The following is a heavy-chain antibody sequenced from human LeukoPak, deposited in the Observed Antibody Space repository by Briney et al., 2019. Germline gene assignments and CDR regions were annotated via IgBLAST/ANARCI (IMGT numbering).Heavy chain of an antibody. D-gene: IGHD3-22*01. CDR2: IWYDGSNK. CDR3: AREPSNYYDSSGYFDY. Sequence: GGSLRLSCAASGFTFSSYGMHWVRQAPGRGLEWVAVIWYDGSNKYYADSVKGRFTISRDNSKYTLYLQMNSLRAEDTAVYYCAREPSNYYDSSGYFDYWGQGTLVTVSS. J-gene: IGHJ4*02. CDR1: GFTFSSYG. V-gene: IGHV3-33*01.